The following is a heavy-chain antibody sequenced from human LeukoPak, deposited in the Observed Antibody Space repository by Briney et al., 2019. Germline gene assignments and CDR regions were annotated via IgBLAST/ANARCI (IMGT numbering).Heavy chain of an antibody. CDR1: GFTVSSNY. V-gene: IGHV3-53*04. Sequence: GGSLRLSCAASGFTVSSNYMSWVRQAPGKGLEWVSVIYSGGSTYYADSVKGRFTISRHNSKNTLYLQMNSLRAEDTAVHYCASSSGWYGDAFDIWGQGTMVTVSS. D-gene: IGHD6-19*01. CDR2: IYSGGST. CDR3: ASSSGWYGDAFDI. J-gene: IGHJ3*02.